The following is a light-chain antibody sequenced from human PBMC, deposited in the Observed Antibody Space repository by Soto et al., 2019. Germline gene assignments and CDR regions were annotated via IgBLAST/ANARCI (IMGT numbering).Light chain of an antibody. Sequence: TLSPATLSVSTGERATLSCRARHSVYSSLAWYQQKPGQAPRHLIYGGSTRATGIPARFSGSGSGTEFTLPISRLQSEDFAVSYCHQYNNWPPWTFGQGTKVDIK. CDR2: GGS. V-gene: IGKV3-15*01. J-gene: IGKJ1*01. CDR3: HQYNNWPPWT. CDR1: HSVYSS.